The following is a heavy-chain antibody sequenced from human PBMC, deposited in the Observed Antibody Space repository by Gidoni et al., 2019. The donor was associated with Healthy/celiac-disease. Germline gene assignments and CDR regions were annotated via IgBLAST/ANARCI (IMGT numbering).Heavy chain of an antibody. J-gene: IGHJ5*02. Sequence: QVQLVQSGAEVKKPGASLKVSCRASGYPFTGYYMHWVRQSPGQGLEWMGWINPSSGGTNYAQKFQGWVTMTRDTSISTAYMELSRLRSDDTAVYYCARGYDFWSGVGGFDPWGQGTLVTVSS. CDR1: GYPFTGYY. V-gene: IGHV1-2*04. D-gene: IGHD3-3*01. CDR2: INPSSGGT. CDR3: ARGYDFWSGVGGFDP.